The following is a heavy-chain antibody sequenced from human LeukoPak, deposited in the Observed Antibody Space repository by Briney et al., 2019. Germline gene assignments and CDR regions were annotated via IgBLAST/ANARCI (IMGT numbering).Heavy chain of an antibody. V-gene: IGHV1-24*01. Sequence: ASVKVSCKVSGYTLTELSMHWVRQAPGKGLEWMGGFDPEDGETIYAQKFQGRVTMTEDTSTDAAYMELRSLRSDDTAVYYCARTPRYPPVAKHNWFDPWGQGTLVTVSS. CDR2: FDPEDGET. D-gene: IGHD2-2*02. CDR1: GYTLTELS. J-gene: IGHJ5*02. CDR3: ARTPRYPPVAKHNWFDP.